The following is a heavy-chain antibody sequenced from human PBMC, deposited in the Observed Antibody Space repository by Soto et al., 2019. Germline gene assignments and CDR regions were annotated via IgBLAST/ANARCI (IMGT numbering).Heavy chain of an antibody. V-gene: IGHV3-23*01. D-gene: IGHD3-10*01. CDR2: ISGSGGST. CDR3: VLWPPYYFDY. J-gene: IGHJ4*02. Sequence: AISGSGGSTYYAGSVKGRFTISRDNSKNTLYLQMNSLRAEDTAVYYCVLWPPYYFDYWGQGTLVTVSS.